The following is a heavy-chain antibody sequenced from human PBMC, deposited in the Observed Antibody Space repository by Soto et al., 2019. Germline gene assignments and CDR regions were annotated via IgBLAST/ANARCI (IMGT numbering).Heavy chain of an antibody. J-gene: IGHJ6*02. CDR3: ARYCSSTSCYEGYYYYGMDV. CDR2: IIPIFGTA. Sequence: SVKVSCKASGGTISSYAISWVRQAPGQGLEWMGGIIPIFGTANYAQKFQGRVTITADESTSTAYMELSSLRSEDTAVYYCARYCSSTSCYEGYYYYGMDVWGQGTTVTVSS. CDR1: GGTISSYA. D-gene: IGHD2-2*01. V-gene: IGHV1-69*13.